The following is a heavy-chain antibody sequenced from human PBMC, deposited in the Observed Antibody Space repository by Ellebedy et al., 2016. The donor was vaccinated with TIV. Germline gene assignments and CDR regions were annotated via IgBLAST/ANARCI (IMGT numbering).Heavy chain of an antibody. V-gene: IGHV3-30*04. J-gene: IGHJ2*01. CDR1: GFTFSSYA. CDR2: ISYDGSNE. CDR3: ARDRTYYDTRGYDWYFDL. D-gene: IGHD3-22*01. Sequence: GGSLRLXXAASGFTFSSYAMHWVRQAPGKGLEWVAAISYDGSNENYVDSVKGRFTISRDNSKNTLYSQMNTLRAEDTAAYYCARDRTYYDTRGYDWYFDLWGRGTLVTVSS.